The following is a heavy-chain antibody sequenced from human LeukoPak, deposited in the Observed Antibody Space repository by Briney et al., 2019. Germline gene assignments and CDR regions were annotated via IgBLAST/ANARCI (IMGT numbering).Heavy chain of an antibody. J-gene: IGHJ4*02. CDR2: ISGSGGST. CDR1: GFTFSSYA. Sequence: PGGSLRLSCAASGFTFSSYAMSWVRQAPGKGLEWVSAISGSGGSTYYADSVKGRFTISRDNSKNTLYLQMNSLRAEDTAVYYCAKDPNKRRFLEWLFRQYWGQGTLVTVSS. D-gene: IGHD3-3*01. CDR3: AKDPNKRRFLEWLFRQY. V-gene: IGHV3-23*01.